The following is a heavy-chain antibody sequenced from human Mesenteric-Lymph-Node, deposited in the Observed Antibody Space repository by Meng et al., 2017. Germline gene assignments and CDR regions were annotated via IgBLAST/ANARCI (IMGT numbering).Heavy chain of an antibody. CDR3: ARGPTGVYDILTGWDY. CDR2: INPNSGGT. D-gene: IGHD3-9*01. CDR1: GYTFTGYY. J-gene: IGHJ4*02. Sequence: SVKVSCKASGYTFTGYYMHWVRQAPGQGLEWMGRINPNSGGTNYAQKFQGRVTMTRDTSISTAYMELSRLRSDDTAVYYCARGPTGVYDILTGWDYWGQGTLVTVSS. V-gene: IGHV1-2*06.